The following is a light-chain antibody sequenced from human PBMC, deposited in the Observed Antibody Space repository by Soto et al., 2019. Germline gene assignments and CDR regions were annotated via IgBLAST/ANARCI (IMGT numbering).Light chain of an antibody. CDR2: AAS. V-gene: IGKV1-8*01. CDR1: QGISSY. J-gene: IGKJ1*01. CDR3: QQYYSYPLT. Sequence: AIRMTQSPSSLSASTGDRVTITCRASQGISSYLAWYQQKPGKAPKLLIYAASTLQSGVPSRFSGSGSGTDFTHTISCLQSEDFATYYCQQYYSYPLTFGQGTKVDIK.